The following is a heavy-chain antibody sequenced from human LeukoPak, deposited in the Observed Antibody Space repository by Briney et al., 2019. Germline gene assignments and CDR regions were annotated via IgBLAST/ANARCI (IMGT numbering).Heavy chain of an antibody. D-gene: IGHD3-16*02. V-gene: IGHV1-24*01. CDR3: ATFILGTGVITY. J-gene: IGHJ4*02. Sequence: ASVKVSCKVSGYTLTELSMHWVRQAPGKWLEWMGGFDPEDGETIYAQKFQGRVTMTEDTSTDTAYMELSSLRSEDTAVYYCATFILGTGVITYWGQGTLVTVSS. CDR2: FDPEDGET. CDR1: GYTLTELS.